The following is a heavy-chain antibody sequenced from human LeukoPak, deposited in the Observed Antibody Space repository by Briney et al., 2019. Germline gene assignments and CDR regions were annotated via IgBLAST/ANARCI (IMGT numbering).Heavy chain of an antibody. CDR2: FDPEDGET. D-gene: IGHD3-22*01. CDR3: ATFTPRSYYYDSRIDY. J-gene: IGHJ4*02. V-gene: IGHV1-24*01. CDR1: GYTLTELS. Sequence: ASVKVSCKVSGYTLTELSMHWVRQAPGKGLEWMGGFDPEDGETIYAQKFQGRVTMTEDTSTDTAYMELSSLRSEDTAVYYCATFTPRSYYYDSRIDYWGQGTLVTVSS.